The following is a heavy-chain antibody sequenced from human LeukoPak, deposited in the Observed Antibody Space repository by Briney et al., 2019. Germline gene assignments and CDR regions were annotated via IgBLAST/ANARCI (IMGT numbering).Heavy chain of an antibody. CDR3: ARGASGGKGNRYYFDY. CDR2: IYYSGST. J-gene: IGHJ4*02. V-gene: IGHV4-59*12. D-gene: IGHD4-23*01. CDR1: GDSISSYY. Sequence: SETLSLTCTVSGDSISSYYWSWIRQPPGKGLEWIGYIYYSGSTNYNPSLKSRVTISVDTSKNQVSLKLSSVTAADTAVYYCARGASGGKGNRYYFDYWGQGTLVTVSS.